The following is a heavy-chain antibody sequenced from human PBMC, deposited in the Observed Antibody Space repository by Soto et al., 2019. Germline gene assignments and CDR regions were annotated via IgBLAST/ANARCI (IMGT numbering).Heavy chain of an antibody. CDR2: ISNNXSYI. D-gene: IGHD3-22*01. CDR3: ARDQLSDYDSIGYPEY. V-gene: IGHV3-21*01. CDR1: GFPFSSYS. J-gene: IGHJ4*02. Sequence: PGGSLRLSCAASGFPFSSYSMTRVHQSPGKGMESVSSISNNXSYIYYGDSVKRRFTISRDKAKNSLYLQMNSLRAEDTAVYYCARDQLSDYDSIGYPEYGGQGALVTVSS.